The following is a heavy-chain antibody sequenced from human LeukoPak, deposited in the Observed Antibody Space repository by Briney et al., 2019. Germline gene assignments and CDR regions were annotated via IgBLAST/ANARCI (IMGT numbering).Heavy chain of an antibody. Sequence: PSETLSLTCTVSGGSISSSSYYWGWIRQPPGKGLEWIGSIYYSGSTCYNPSLKSRVTISVDTSKNQFSLKLSSVTAADTAVYYCARVGRGSDFDYWGQGTLVTVSS. J-gene: IGHJ4*02. CDR3: ARVGRGSDFDY. V-gene: IGHV4-39*07. CDR1: GGSISSSSYY. D-gene: IGHD3-10*01. CDR2: IYYSGST.